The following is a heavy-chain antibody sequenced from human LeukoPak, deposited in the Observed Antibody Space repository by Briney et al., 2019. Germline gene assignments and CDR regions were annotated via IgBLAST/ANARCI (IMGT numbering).Heavy chain of an antibody. D-gene: IGHD3-10*01. J-gene: IGHJ4*02. CDR1: GYTFTGYY. Sequence: GASVKVSCKASGYTFTGYYMQWVRQAPGQGLEWMGWINPNSGGTNYAQKFQGRVTMTRDTSISTAYMELSRLRSDDTAVYYWARPNGSGSYAHWGQGTLVTVSS. CDR2: INPNSGGT. V-gene: IGHV1-2*02. CDR3: ARPNGSGSYAH.